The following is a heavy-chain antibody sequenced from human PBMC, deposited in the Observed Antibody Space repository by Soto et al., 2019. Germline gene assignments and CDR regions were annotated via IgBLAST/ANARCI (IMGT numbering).Heavy chain of an antibody. CDR1: GGSISSSSYY. V-gene: IGHV4-39*07. Sequence: SETLSLTCTVSGGSISSSSYYWGWIRQPPGKGLEWIGSIYYSGSTYYNPSLKSRVTISVDTSKNQFSLKLSSVTAADTAVYYCARDHKNVVPAAIHWYFDLWGRGTLVTVSS. CDR3: ARDHKNVVPAAIHWYFDL. D-gene: IGHD2-2*01. CDR2: IYYSGST. J-gene: IGHJ2*01.